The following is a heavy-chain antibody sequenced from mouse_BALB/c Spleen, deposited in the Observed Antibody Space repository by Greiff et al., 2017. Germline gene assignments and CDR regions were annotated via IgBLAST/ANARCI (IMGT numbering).Heavy chain of an antibody. CDR3: ARGYFDV. CDR2: ISSGGSYT. CDR1: GFTFSSYA. J-gene: IGHJ1*01. Sequence: VQLKESGGGLVKPGGSLKLSCAASGFTFSSYAMSWVRQTPEKRLEWVATISSGGSYTYYPDSVKGRFTISRDNAKNTLYLQMSSLRSEDTAMYYCARGYFDVWGAGTTVTVSS. V-gene: IGHV5-9-3*01.